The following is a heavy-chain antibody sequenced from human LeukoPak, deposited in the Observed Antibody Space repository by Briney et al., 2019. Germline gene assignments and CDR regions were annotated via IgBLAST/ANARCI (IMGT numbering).Heavy chain of an antibody. J-gene: IGHJ5*02. Sequence: ASVKVSCKASGYTFTGYYMHWVRQAPGQGLEWMGWMNPDRGGTNYAQKFRGRVTMTRDTSISTAYMELSRLRSDDTAVYYCARCISILPSGFDPWGQGTLVTVFS. D-gene: IGHD3-3*01. V-gene: IGHV1-2*02. CDR2: MNPDRGGT. CDR1: GYTFTGYY. CDR3: ARCISILPSGFDP.